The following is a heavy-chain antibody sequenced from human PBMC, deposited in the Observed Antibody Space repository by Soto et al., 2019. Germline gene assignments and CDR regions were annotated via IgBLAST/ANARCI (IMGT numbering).Heavy chain of an antibody. D-gene: IGHD6-25*01. CDR3: VRVGGSGWTLDY. CDR2: INVGNGDT. CDR1: GYTFTAFA. V-gene: IGHV1-3*01. Sequence: VSCKTSGYTFTAFAVHWVRQASGQRLEWMGWINVGNGDTKSSQNLQGRVTITRDTSASTVYMELSSLRSEDTAVYYCVRVGGSGWTLDYWGQGTLVTVSS. J-gene: IGHJ4*02.